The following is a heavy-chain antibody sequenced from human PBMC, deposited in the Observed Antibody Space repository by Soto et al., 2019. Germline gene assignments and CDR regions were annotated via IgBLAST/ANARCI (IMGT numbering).Heavy chain of an antibody. CDR2: ISSSSSYI. V-gene: IGHV3-21*01. Sequence: PGGSLRLSCAASGFTFSSYSMNWVRQAPGKGLEWVSSISSSSSYIYYADSVKGRFTISRDNAKNSLYLQMNSLRAEDTAVYYCATSSHPPIVGATPLYWGQGTLVTVSS. D-gene: IGHD1-26*01. J-gene: IGHJ4*02. CDR1: GFTFSSYS. CDR3: ATSSHPPIVGATPLY.